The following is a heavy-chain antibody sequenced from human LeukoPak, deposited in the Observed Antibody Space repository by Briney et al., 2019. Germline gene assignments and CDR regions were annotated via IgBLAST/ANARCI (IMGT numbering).Heavy chain of an antibody. CDR2: ISAYNGNT. Sequence: ASVKVSCKASGYTFTGYYMHWVRQAPGQGLEWMGWISAYNGNTNYAQKLQGRVTMTTDTSTSTAYMELRSLRSDDTAVYYCAVLRLGELSSFDYWGQGTLVTVSS. D-gene: IGHD3-16*02. J-gene: IGHJ4*02. V-gene: IGHV1-18*04. CDR3: AVLRLGELSSFDY. CDR1: GYTFTGYY.